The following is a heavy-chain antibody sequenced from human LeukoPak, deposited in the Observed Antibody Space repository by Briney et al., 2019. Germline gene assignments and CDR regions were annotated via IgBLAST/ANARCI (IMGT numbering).Heavy chain of an antibody. CDR2: VSYSGST. V-gene: IGHV4-59*01. CDR1: GGSISSYY. Sequence: ETLSLTCTVSGGSISSYYWSWVRQPPGKGLEWIGYVSYSGSTDYNPSLKSRVIISIDTSKNQFSLRLSSVTAADTAVYYCARENDRYGRIDYWGQGTQVTVSS. J-gene: IGHJ4*02. CDR3: ARENDRYGRIDY. D-gene: IGHD5-18*01.